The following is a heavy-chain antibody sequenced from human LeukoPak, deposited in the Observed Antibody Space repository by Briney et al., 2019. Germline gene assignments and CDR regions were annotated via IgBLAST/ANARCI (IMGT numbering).Heavy chain of an antibody. CDR2: ISDSADNT. D-gene: IGHD3-10*01. J-gene: IGHJ4*02. CDR1: GFTFSGDA. V-gene: IGHV3-23*01. CDR3: AKVYRYGSGSFIFDY. Sequence: GGSLRLSCAASGFTFSGDAMSWVRQAPGKGLEWVSSISDSADNTYYADSVKGRFTISRDNSKNTLFLQMNSLGAEDTAVYYCAKVYRYGSGSFIFDYWGQGTLVTVSS.